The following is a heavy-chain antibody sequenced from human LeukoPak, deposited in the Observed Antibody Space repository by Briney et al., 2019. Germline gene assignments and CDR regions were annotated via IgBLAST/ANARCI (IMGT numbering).Heavy chain of an antibody. CDR3: TKDVVPDSGWDLDY. Sequence: GGSLRLSCAASGFTFSTYSMTWVRQGPGKGLEWVSSIYPNGGSTFYADSVKGRFTISRDNSKNTLYLQMSSLRTEDTAIYYCTKDVVPDSGWDLDYWGQGTLVTVSP. CDR1: GFTFSTYS. V-gene: IGHV3-23*01. D-gene: IGHD6-19*01. CDR2: IYPNGGST. J-gene: IGHJ4*02.